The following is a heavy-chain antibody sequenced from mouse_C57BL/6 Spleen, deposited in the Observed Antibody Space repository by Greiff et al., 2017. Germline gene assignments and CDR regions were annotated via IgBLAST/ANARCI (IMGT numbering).Heavy chain of an antibody. Sequence: EVQLQQSGPELVKPGASVKISCKASGYTFTDYNMTWVKQSHGKSLEWIGVINPNCGTTSYNQKFKGKATLTVDQSSSTAYLQLNSLHSEASAVXYGARKHHYGSSYGCIDVWGTGTTVTVSS. D-gene: IGHD1-1*01. CDR2: INPNCGTT. CDR1: GYTFTDYN. J-gene: IGHJ1*03. V-gene: IGHV1-39*01. CDR3: ARKHHYGSSYGCIDV.